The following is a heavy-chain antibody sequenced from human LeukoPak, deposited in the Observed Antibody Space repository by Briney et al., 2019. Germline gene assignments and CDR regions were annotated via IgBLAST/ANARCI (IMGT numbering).Heavy chain of an antibody. CDR2: VIRDGSFT. Sequence: GRSLRLPCAASGFTFRSYWMHWGGQAPGKGLEWVSRVIRDGSFTNYADSVKGRFTISRDNAKNTLYLQMSSLRAEDTAVYFCVRDGDDFNFDYWGQGSLVTVPS. CDR3: VRDGDDFNFDY. D-gene: IGHD5-24*01. CDR1: GFTFRSYW. V-gene: IGHV3-74*01. J-gene: IGHJ4*02.